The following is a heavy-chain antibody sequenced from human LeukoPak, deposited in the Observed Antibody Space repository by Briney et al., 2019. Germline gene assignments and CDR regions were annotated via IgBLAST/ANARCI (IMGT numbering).Heavy chain of an antibody. CDR2: ISYSGST. J-gene: IGHJ5*02. D-gene: IGHD4-17*01. Sequence: SETLSLTCTVSGGSISSYYWSWIRQPAGKGLEWIGHISYSGSTNYNPSLKSRVTMSVDTSKNQVSLRLTSVTAADTAVYYCARGHDGVVGWFAPWGRGTLVTVSS. CDR3: ARGHDGVVGWFAP. V-gene: IGHV4-4*07. CDR1: GGSISSYY.